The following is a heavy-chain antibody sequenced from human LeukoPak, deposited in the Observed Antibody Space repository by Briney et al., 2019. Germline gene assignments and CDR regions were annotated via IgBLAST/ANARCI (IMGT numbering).Heavy chain of an antibody. CDR3: ARGRRFGP. CDR2: INHSGST. Sequence: SETLSLTCTVSGGSIRSSSYYWSWIRQPPGKGLEWIGEINHSGSTNYNPSLKSRVTISVDTSKNQFSLKLSSVTAADTAVYYCARGRRFGPWGQGTLVTVSS. V-gene: IGHV4-39*07. CDR1: GGSIRSSSYY. J-gene: IGHJ5*02.